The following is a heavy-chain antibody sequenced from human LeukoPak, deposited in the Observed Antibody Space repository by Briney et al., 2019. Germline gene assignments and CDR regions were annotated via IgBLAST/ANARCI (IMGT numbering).Heavy chain of an antibody. CDR2: VHHTGTT. D-gene: IGHD2-2*02. V-gene: IGHV4-38-2*02. Sequence: PSETLSLTCSVSFPVTNGFHWAWIRQPPGKGLEFMGYVHHTGTTYYNPSLNSRVTISVDTSKYQFSLRLTSVTAADTAVYFCAKGIPLDFWGQGRLVTVSS. CDR1: FPVTNGFH. J-gene: IGHJ4*02. CDR3: AKGIPLDF.